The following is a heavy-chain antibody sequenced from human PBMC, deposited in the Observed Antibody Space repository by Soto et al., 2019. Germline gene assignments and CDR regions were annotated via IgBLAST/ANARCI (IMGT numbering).Heavy chain of an antibody. CDR3: AREALGVSATNLFDS. V-gene: IGHV3-11*06. D-gene: IGHD2-15*01. CDR2: ISSSSSYT. Sequence: KPGGSPRLSRAACGFTFSVSYMAWIRQALGKGLKWVSYISSSSSYTNYADSVKGRCTISRENAKNSLYLQINGLRAEDTAVYYCAREALGVSATNLFDSWGQGTLVTVSS. J-gene: IGHJ4*02. CDR1: GFTFSVSY.